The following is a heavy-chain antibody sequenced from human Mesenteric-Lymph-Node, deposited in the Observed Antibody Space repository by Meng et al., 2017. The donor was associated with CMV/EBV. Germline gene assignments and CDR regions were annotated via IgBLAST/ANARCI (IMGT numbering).Heavy chain of an antibody. CDR1: GFTFSSYW. J-gene: IGHJ6*02. V-gene: IGHV3-74*01. CDR2: INSDGSST. CDR3: AKDRGGTWGYGKDV. D-gene: IGHD3-16*01. Sequence: GESLKISCAASGFTFSSYWMHWVRQAPGKGLVWVSRINSDGSSTSYADSVKGRFTISRDNSKNTMSVQMNSLRPEDSAVYYCAKDRGGTWGYGKDVWGQGTTVTVSS.